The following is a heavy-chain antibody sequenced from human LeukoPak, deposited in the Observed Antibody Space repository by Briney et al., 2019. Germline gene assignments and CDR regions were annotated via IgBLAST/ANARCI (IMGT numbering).Heavy chain of an antibody. CDR1: GYTLTELS. D-gene: IGHD3-22*01. CDR2: FDPEDGET. Sequence: ASVKVSCKVSGYTLTELSMHWVRQAPGKGLEWMGGFDPEDGETIYAQKFQGRVTMTEDTSTDTAYMELSSLRSEDTAVYYCATVPSYNYDRQYFQHWGQGTLVTVSS. CDR3: ATVPSYNYDRQYFQH. V-gene: IGHV1-24*01. J-gene: IGHJ1*01.